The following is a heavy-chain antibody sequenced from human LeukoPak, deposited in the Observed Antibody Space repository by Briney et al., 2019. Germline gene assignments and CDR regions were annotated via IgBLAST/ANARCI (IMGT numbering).Heavy chain of an antibody. CDR1: GFTFSSYC. J-gene: IGHJ4*02. V-gene: IGHV3-7*01. CDR3: ARSGGVYSSYFDY. Sequence: GGSLRLSCAASGFTFSSYCMSWVRQAPGKGLEWVANIKQDGSEKYYVDSVKGRFTISRDNAKNSLYLQINSLRAEDTAVYYCARSGGVYSSYFDYWGQGTLVTVSS. D-gene: IGHD6-13*01. CDR2: IKQDGSEK.